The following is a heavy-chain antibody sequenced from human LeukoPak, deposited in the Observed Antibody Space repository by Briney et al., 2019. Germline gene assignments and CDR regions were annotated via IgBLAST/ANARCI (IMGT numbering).Heavy chain of an antibody. CDR2: ISYDGGNK. V-gene: IGHV3-30*18. CDR1: GFSFSSYG. Sequence: GGSLRLSCAASGFSFSSYGMHWVRQAPGKGLEWVAVISYDGGNKYYADSVKGRFTISRDNSKNTLYLQMNSLRAEDTAVYYCAKDRIAPIFGESYYYYGMDVWGQGTTVTVSS. J-gene: IGHJ6*02. CDR3: AKDRIAPIFGESYYYYGMDV. D-gene: IGHD3-3*01.